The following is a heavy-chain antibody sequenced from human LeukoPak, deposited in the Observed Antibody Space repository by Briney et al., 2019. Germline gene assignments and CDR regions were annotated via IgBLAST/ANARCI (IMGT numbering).Heavy chain of an antibody. Sequence: TSETLSLTCTVSGGSISSSSYYWGWIRQLPGKGLEWIGSIYYSGSTYYNPSLKSRVTISVDTSKNQFSLKLSSVTAADTAVYYCARQGLGGSYPFDYWGQGTLVTVSS. J-gene: IGHJ4*02. D-gene: IGHD1-26*01. CDR1: GGSISSSSYY. CDR2: IYYSGST. CDR3: ARQGLGGSYPFDY. V-gene: IGHV4-39*01.